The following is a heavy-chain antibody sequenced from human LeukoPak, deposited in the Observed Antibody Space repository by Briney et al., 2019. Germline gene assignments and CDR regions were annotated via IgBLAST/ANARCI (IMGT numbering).Heavy chain of an antibody. J-gene: IGHJ6*03. Sequence: LETLSLTCTVSGGSINSYYWSWIRQPPGKGLEWIGNIYHSGSTNYNPSLKSRVTISVDTSKKQFSLKLTSVTAADTAVYYCARDSATSLEFNWNQDYYDYYYMDVWDKGTTVTVSS. V-gene: IGHV4-59*01. CDR2: IYHSGST. D-gene: IGHD1-20*01. CDR3: ARDSATSLEFNWNQDYYDYYYMDV. CDR1: GGSINSYY.